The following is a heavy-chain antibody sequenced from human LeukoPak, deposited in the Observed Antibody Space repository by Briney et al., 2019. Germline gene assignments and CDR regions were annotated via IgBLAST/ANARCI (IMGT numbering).Heavy chain of an antibody. D-gene: IGHD5/OR15-5a*01. V-gene: IGHV4-39*01. J-gene: IGHJ4*02. Sequence: SETLSLTCTVSGGSISSSSHYWDWIRQPPGKGLEWIATVYYGGNTYYNPSPNSRVTISVDTSKNQFSLRLNSVTAADTAVYYCARSVNSYYFDYWGQGTLVTVSS. CDR3: ARSVNSYYFDY. CDR2: VYYGGNT. CDR1: GGSISSSSHY.